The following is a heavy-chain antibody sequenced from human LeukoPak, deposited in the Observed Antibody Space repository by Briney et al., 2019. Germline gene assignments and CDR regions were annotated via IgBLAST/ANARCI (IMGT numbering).Heavy chain of an antibody. V-gene: IGHV5-51*01. Sequence: GESLKISCKGSGYSFTNYWIGWVRQLPGKGLEWMGIIYPSDSDTRYSPSFQGQVTISVDKSISTAYLQWSSLKASDTAMYYCARLGSQMFIDYWGQGTLVTVSS. CDR1: GYSFTNYW. CDR3: ARLGSQMFIDY. D-gene: IGHD1-26*01. J-gene: IGHJ4*02. CDR2: IYPSDSDT.